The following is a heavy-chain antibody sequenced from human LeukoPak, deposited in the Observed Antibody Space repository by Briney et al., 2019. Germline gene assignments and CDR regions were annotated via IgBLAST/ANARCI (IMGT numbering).Heavy chain of an antibody. V-gene: IGHV3-49*04. CDR3: TRVGAARSFDY. CDR2: IRSKAYGGTT. CDR1: GFTFGDYA. D-gene: IGHD6-6*01. Sequence: GGSLRLSCTASGFTFGDYAMSWVRQAPGKGLEWVGFIRSKAYGGTTEYAASVKGRFTISRDDSKSIAYLQMNSLKTEDTAAYYCTRVGAARSFDYWGQGTLVTVSS. J-gene: IGHJ4*02.